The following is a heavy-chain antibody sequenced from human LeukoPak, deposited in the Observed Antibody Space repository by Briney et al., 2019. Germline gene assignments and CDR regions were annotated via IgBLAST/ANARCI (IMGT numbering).Heavy chain of an antibody. CDR3: ARVDGVDRLGAIWGGPFFDF. V-gene: IGHV3-48*03. Sequence: PGGSLRLSCAASGFTFSSYEMNWVRQAPGKGLEWVSYISSSGSTIYYADSVKGGFTISRDNAKNSLYLQMNSLRAEDTAVYYCARVDGVDRLGAIWGGPFFDFWGQGTLVTVSS. J-gene: IGHJ4*02. CDR2: ISSSGSTI. CDR1: GFTFSSYE. D-gene: IGHD1-26*01.